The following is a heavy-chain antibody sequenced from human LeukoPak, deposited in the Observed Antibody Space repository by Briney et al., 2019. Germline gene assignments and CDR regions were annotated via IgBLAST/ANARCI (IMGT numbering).Heavy chain of an antibody. CDR1: GLTFNNAW. D-gene: IGHD3-10*01. V-gene: IGHV3-15*01. J-gene: IGHJ4*02. CDR3: TTDRRFGEFYFDY. Sequence: GGSLRLSCVASGLTFNNAWMSWVRQAPGKGLEWVGRVKSQTSGGTTDYAAPVKGRFTISRDDSKNTLYLQMNSLKTEDTAVYYCTTDRRFGEFYFDYWGQGTPVTVSS. CDR2: VKSQTSGGTT.